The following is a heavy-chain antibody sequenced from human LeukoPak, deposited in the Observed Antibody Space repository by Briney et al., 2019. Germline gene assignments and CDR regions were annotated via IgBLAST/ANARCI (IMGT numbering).Heavy chain of an antibody. J-gene: IGHJ6*03. CDR1: GGTFSNYA. D-gene: IGHD2-21*02. Sequence: SVTVSCKASGGTFSNYAISWVRQAPGQGLEWMGGIIPIFGTANYAQKFQGRVTITADKSTSTAYMELSSLGSEDTAMYYCARVNCGGDCYSDYYYYYMDVWGKGTTVTVSS. CDR3: ARVNCGGDCYSDYYYYYMDV. CDR2: IIPIFGTA. V-gene: IGHV1-69*06.